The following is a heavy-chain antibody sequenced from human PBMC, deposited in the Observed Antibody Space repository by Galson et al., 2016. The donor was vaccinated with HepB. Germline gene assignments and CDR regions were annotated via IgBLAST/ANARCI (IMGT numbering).Heavy chain of an antibody. CDR2: ITMSSTYI. D-gene: IGHD1-1*01. V-gene: IGHV3-21*01. CDR3: ARGVLLQPENVPAAAPDF. J-gene: IGHJ4*02. CDR1: GFTFGFYT. Sequence: SLRLSCAGSGFTFGFYTTNWVRQAPGKGLEWVSSITMSSTYIYYSDSVRGRFTISRDNAKTSVSLQMNSLRDDDTAVYYCARGVLLQPENVPAAAPDFWGQGTLVTVSS.